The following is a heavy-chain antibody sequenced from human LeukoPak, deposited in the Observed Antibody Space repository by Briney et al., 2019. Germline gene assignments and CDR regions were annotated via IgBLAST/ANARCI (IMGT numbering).Heavy chain of an antibody. CDR1: VYSFRKYW. CDR2: ITSDGRDT. Sequence: GGSLRLSCAASVYSFRKYWVHCVREAPGKGRVWVSRITSDGRDTSYADSVKGRFTISRDNAKNTLYLQMNSLSPDDTAVYYCARGHYGNYDFWGQGTLVTVSS. CDR3: ARGHYGNYDF. J-gene: IGHJ1*01. V-gene: IGHV3-74*01. D-gene: IGHD4-11*01.